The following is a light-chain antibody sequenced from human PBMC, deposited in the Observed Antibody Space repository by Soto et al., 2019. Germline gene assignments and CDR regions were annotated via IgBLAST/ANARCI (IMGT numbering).Light chain of an antibody. Sequence: SALTQPASVSGSPGQSITISCSGTSSDVGSYDHVAWYQQFPGKTPKLMIYEVSNRPSGVSSRFSGSKSGNTASLTISGLQAEDEADYYCISYTGSSTSYVFGSGTKVTAL. J-gene: IGLJ1*01. V-gene: IGLV2-14*01. CDR1: SSDVGSYDH. CDR3: ISYTGSSTSYV. CDR2: EVS.